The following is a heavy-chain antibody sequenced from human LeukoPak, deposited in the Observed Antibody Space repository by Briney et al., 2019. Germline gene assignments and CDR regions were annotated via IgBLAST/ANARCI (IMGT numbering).Heavy chain of an antibody. V-gene: IGHV1-8*01. CDR1: GYTFTSYD. CDR3: AKADYTWEGIDP. CDR2: MNPNSGNT. D-gene: IGHD1-26*01. Sequence: ASVKVSCKASGYTFTSYDINWVRQATGQGLEWMGWMNPNSGNTGYAQKFQGRVTMTRNTSISTAYMELNSLRSEDTAVYYCAKADYTWEGIDPWGQGTLVTVSS. J-gene: IGHJ5*02.